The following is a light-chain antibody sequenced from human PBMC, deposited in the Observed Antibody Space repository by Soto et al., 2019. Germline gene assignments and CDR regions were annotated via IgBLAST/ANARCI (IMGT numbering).Light chain of an antibody. V-gene: IGKV3-20*01. CDR1: QTVRNN. J-gene: IGKJ1*01. Sequence: EIVLTQSPATLSLSPGERATLSCRASQTVRNNLAWYQQRPGQAPRLLIYDASSRATGIPARFSGSGSGTDFTLTISRLEPEDFAVYYCQQYGNSPQTFGQGTKV. CDR3: QQYGNSPQT. CDR2: DAS.